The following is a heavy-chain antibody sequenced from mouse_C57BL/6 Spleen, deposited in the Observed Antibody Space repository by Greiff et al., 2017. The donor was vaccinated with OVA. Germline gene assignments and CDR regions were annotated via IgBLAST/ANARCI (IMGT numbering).Heavy chain of an antibody. D-gene: IGHD2-2*01. J-gene: IGHJ2*01. V-gene: IGHV1-63*01. CDR2: IYPGGGYT. CDR3: ARSANGYENYFDY. Sequence: QVQLQQSGAELVRPGTSVKMSCKASGYTFTNYWIGWAKQRPGHGLEWIGDIYPGGGYTNYNEKFKGKATLTADKSSSTAYMQFSSLTSEDSAIYYCARSANGYENYFDYWGQGTTLTVSS. CDR1: GYTFTNYW.